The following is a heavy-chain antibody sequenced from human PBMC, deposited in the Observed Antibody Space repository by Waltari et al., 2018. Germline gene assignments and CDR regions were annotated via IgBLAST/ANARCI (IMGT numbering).Heavy chain of an antibody. CDR1: GGSFSGYY. CDR3: ARRDYDFWSGYYTDY. CDR2: INHSGST. Sequence: QLQLQESGPGLLKPSETLSLTCAVYGGSFSGYYWSWIRQPPGKGLEWIGEINHSGSTNYNPSLKSRVTISVDTSKNQFSLKLSSVTAADTAVYYCARRDYDFWSGYYTDYWGQGTLVTVSS. D-gene: IGHD3-3*01. J-gene: IGHJ4*02. V-gene: IGHV4-34*01.